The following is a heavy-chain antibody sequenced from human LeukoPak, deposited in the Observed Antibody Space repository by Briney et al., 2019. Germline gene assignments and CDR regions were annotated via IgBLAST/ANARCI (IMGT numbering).Heavy chain of an antibody. CDR3: AREFRYSSGWFEKFKYNWFDP. CDR1: GYTFTSYG. CDR2: ISAYNGNT. D-gene: IGHD6-19*01. J-gene: IGHJ5*02. Sequence: ASVKVSCKASGYTFTSYGISWVRQAPGQGLEWMGWISAYNGNTNYAQKLQGRVTMTTDTSTSTAYMELRSLRSDDTAVYYCAREFRYSSGWFEKFKYNWFDPWGQGTLVTVSS. V-gene: IGHV1-18*01.